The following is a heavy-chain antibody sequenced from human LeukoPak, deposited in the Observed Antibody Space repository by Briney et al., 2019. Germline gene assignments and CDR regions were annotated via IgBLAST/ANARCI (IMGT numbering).Heavy chain of an antibody. CDR3: ATDLYCSSTTCYRPFDY. CDR2: INPNSGGT. J-gene: IGHJ4*02. CDR1: GYTFTGYY. V-gene: IGHV1-2*02. Sequence: ASVKVSCKASGYTFTGYYMHWVRQAPGQGLEWMGWINPNSGGTNYAQKFQGRVTMTRDTSISTAYMELGRLRSDDTAVYYCATDLYCSSTTCYRPFDYWGQGTLVTVSS. D-gene: IGHD2-2*01.